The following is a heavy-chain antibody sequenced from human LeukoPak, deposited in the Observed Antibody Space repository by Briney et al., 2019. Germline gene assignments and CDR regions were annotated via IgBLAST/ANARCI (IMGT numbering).Heavy chain of an antibody. D-gene: IGHD6-13*01. CDR3: AKWDSSSWYVPFDY. Sequence: GGSLRLSCAASGFTFSSYAMSWVRQAPGKGLEWVLAISGSGGSTYYADSVKGRFTISRDNSKNTLYLQMNSLRAEDTVVYYCAKWDSSSWYVPFDYWGQGTLATVSS. CDR2: ISGSGGST. CDR1: GFTFSSYA. V-gene: IGHV3-23*01. J-gene: IGHJ4*02.